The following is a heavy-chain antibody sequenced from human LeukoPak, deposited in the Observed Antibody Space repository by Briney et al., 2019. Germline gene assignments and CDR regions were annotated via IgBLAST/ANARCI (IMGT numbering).Heavy chain of an antibody. CDR3: AKSDIVATMRFDP. D-gene: IGHD5-12*01. Sequence: GGSPRLSCAASGFTFSSYAMSWVRQAPGKGLEWVSTISGSGGSTYYADSVKGRFTISRDNSKNTLYLQMNSLRAEDTAVYYCAKSDIVATMRFDPWGQGTLVTVSS. J-gene: IGHJ5*02. V-gene: IGHV3-23*01. CDR1: GFTFSSYA. CDR2: ISGSGGST.